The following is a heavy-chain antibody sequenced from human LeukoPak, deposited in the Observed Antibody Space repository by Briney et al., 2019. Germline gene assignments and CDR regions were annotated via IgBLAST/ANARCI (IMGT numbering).Heavy chain of an antibody. CDR2: FDPEDGDT. Sequence: ASVKVFCNVSGYTLSELSMHWVRHPRAKEREWMGGFDPEDGDTIYAQKFQDRLTMTQETSTDTANMETSSLRSQHTTVYYYATVRANVDDSSGYYDYSGEGNLLTVS. V-gene: IGHV1-24*01. D-gene: IGHD3-22*01. CDR3: ATVRANVDDSSGYYDY. J-gene: IGHJ4*02. CDR1: GYTLSELS.